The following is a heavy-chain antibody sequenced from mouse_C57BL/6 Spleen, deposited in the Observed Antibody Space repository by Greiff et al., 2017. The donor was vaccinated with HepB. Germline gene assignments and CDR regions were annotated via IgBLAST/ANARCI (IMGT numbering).Heavy chain of an antibody. J-gene: IGHJ4*01. CDR2: IYPGSGNN. Sequence: QVQLQQSGAELVRPGASVKLSCKASGYTFTDYYINWVKQRPGQGLEWIARIYPGSGNNYYNDKFKGKATLTAEKSTSTAYMQLSSLTSEDSAVYFCARRNWDVYYAMDYWGQGTSVTVSS. D-gene: IGHD4-1*01. CDR1: GYTFTDYY. CDR3: ARRNWDVYYAMDY. V-gene: IGHV1-76*01.